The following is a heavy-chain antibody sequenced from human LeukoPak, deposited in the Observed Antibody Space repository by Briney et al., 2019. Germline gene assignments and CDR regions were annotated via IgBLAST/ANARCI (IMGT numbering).Heavy chain of an antibody. V-gene: IGHV3-7*01. Sequence: GGSLRLSCAACGFTLRTYWMSSVRQAPGKGLEWLAYIRQDGSEQYYVDAVKGRFTISRDNAKNSLYLQMNSLRAEDTAIYYCARVWITVFGVIRYYMDVWGKGTTVTVSS. CDR1: GFTLRTYW. CDR2: IRQDGSEQ. D-gene: IGHD3-3*01. CDR3: ARVWITVFGVIRYYMDV. J-gene: IGHJ6*03.